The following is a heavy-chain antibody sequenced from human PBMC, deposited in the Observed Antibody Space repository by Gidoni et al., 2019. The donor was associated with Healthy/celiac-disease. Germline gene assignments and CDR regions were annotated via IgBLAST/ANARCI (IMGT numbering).Heavy chain of an antibody. CDR3: AREAKSITIFGVVTSPGYFDL. CDR1: GFTFSSYS. J-gene: IGHJ2*01. V-gene: IGHV3-64*01. CDR2: ISSNGGST. D-gene: IGHD3-3*01. Sequence: EVQLVESVGGLVQPGGSLRLSCAASGFTFSSYSMHWVRQAPGKGLEYVSAISSNGGSTYYANSVKGRFTISRDNSKNTLYLQMGSLRAEDMAVYYCAREAKSITIFGVVTSPGYFDLWGRGTLVTVSS.